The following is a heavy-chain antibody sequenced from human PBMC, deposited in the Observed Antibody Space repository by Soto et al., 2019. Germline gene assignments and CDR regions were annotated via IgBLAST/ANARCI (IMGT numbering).Heavy chain of an antibody. Sequence: XHSLSLTCAISWGSVSSNTATWNWVRQSPSRGLEWLGRTYYRSNWNFDYALSVKSRITINPDTSKNQFSLQLNSLTPEDTAVYYCAGELDIHHGLGYWGPGTSVTVSS. D-gene: IGHD6-19*01. CDR1: WGSVSSNTAT. V-gene: IGHV6-1*01. CDR2: TYYRSNWNF. CDR3: AGELDIHHGLGY. J-gene: IGHJ4*02.